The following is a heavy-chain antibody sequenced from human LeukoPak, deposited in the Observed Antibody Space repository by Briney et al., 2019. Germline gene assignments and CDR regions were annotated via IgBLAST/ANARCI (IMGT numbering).Heavy chain of an antibody. J-gene: IGHJ5*02. V-gene: IGHV4-39*07. D-gene: IGHD2-15*01. Sequence: SETLSLTCTVSGGSISSSSYYWGWIRQPPGKGLEWIGSIYYSGSTYYNPSLKSRVTISVDTSKNQFSLKLSSVTAADTAVYYCAAQDVNWFDPWGQGTLVTVSS. CDR2: IYYSGST. CDR3: AAQDVNWFDP. CDR1: GGSISSSSYY.